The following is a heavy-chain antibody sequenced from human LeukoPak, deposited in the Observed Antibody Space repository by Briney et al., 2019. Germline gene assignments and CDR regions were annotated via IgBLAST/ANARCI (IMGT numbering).Heavy chain of an antibody. J-gene: IGHJ4*02. CDR3: ARAARREYDTAGGYYYVGYFDS. CDR1: GYTFTSCD. D-gene: IGHD3-22*01. Sequence: SVKVSCKASGYTFTSCDINWVRQATGQGLEWMGGIIPIFGTANYAQKFQGRVTITADESTSTAYMELSSLRSEDTAVYYCARAARREYDTAGGYYYVGYFDSWGQGTLVTVSS. CDR2: IIPIFGTA. V-gene: IGHV1-69*13.